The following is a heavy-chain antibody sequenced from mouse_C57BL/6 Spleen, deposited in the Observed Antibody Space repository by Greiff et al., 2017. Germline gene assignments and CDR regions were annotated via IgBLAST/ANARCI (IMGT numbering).Heavy chain of an antibody. CDR3: TRKHDGYGFAY. Sequence: VQLQQSGAELVRPGASVTLSCKASGYTFTDYEMHWVKQTPVHGLEWIGAIDPETGGTAYNQKFKGKAILTADKSSSTAYMELRSLTSEDYAVYYCTRKHDGYGFAYWGQGTLVTVSA. CDR1: GYTFTDYE. CDR2: IDPETGGT. D-gene: IGHD2-3*01. V-gene: IGHV1-15*01. J-gene: IGHJ3*01.